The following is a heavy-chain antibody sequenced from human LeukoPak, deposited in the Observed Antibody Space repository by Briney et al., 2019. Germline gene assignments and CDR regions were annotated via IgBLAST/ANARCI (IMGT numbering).Heavy chain of an antibody. CDR1: GFTFSNYW. Sequence: PGGSLRLSCAGSGFTFSNYWMSWVRQAPGKGLQWVANIKQDGSEKYYVDSVKGRFTISRDNAKNSLYLQMNSLRAEDTAVYYCARSPRMSGYYFDYWGQGTLVTVSS. CDR3: ARSPRMSGYYFDY. V-gene: IGHV3-7*01. J-gene: IGHJ4*02. CDR2: IKQDGSEK. D-gene: IGHD3-3*01.